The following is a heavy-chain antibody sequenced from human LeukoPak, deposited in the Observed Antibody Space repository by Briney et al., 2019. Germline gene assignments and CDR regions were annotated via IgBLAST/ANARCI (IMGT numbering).Heavy chain of an antibody. CDR1: GGSFSGYY. CDR2: INHSGST. D-gene: IGHD4-23*01. Sequence: PSETLPLTCAVYGGSFSGYYWSWIRQPPGKGLEWIGEINHSGSTNYNPSLKSRVTISVDTSKNQFSLKLSSVTAADTAVYYCARELRYAFDIWGQGTMVTVSS. V-gene: IGHV4-34*01. J-gene: IGHJ3*02. CDR3: ARELRYAFDI.